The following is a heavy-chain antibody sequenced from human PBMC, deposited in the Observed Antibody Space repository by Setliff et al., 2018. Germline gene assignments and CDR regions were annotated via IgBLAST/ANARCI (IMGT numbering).Heavy chain of an antibody. CDR3: ARDLPRGGGASRGAFDI. V-gene: IGHV3-72*01. J-gene: IGHJ3*02. D-gene: IGHD1-26*01. CDR1: GFTFSDHY. CDR2: TGNKANSYLT. Sequence: GVSLRLSCEVSGFTFSDHYMDWVRQAPGKGLEWVGRTGNKANSYLTEYAASVKGRFFISRDDSKNSLFLQMNSLKIEDTAVYYCARDLPRGGGASRGAFDIWGQGTMVTVSS.